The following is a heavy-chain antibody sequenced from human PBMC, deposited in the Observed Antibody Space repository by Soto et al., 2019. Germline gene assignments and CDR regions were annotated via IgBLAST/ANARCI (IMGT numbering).Heavy chain of an antibody. V-gene: IGHV3-7*03. CDR1: GFTFNHFW. CDR2: IKQDGSEK. J-gene: IGHJ6*02. Sequence: EVQLVESGGGLVQPGGSLRLSCAVSGFTFNHFWMTWVRQAPGKGLEWVANIKQDGSEKYYVDSVKGRFTISRDNAKNSLYPQLNSLGAEDTAVYYCASSALTTPTNYGYYYYYGMDVWGQGTTVTVSS. CDR3: ASSALTTPTNYGYYYYYGMDV. D-gene: IGHD3-10*01.